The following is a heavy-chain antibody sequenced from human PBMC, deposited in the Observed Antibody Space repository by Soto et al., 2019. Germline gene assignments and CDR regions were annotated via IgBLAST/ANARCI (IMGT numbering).Heavy chain of an antibody. CDR3: TTWAPIVLVTASDY. J-gene: IGHJ4*02. V-gene: IGHV3-15*07. CDR2: IKSKTDGGTT. Sequence: EVQLVESGGGLVKPGGSLRLSCAASGFTFSNAWMNWVRQAPGKGLEWVGRIKSKTDGGTTDYAAPVKGRFTISRDDSKNTLYLQMNSLKTEDTAVYYCTTWAPIVLVTASDYWGQGTLVTVSS. D-gene: IGHD2-21*02. CDR1: GFTFSNAW.